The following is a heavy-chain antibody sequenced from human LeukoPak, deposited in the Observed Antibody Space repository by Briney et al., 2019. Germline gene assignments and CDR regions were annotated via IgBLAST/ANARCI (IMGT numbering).Heavy chain of an antibody. CDR3: ARIPGFGELLLSWFDP. Sequence: SQTLSLTCAISGDSVSSNSAAWNWIRQSPSRGLEWLGRTYYRSKWYNDYAVSVKSRITINPDTSKNQFSLQLSSVTAADTAVYYCARIPGFGELLLSWFDPWGQGTLVTVSS. CDR1: GDSVSSNSAA. CDR2: TYYRSKWYN. J-gene: IGHJ5*02. V-gene: IGHV6-1*01. D-gene: IGHD3-10*01.